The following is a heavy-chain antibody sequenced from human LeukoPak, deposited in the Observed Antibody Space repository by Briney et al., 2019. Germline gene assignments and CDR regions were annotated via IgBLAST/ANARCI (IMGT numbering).Heavy chain of an antibody. V-gene: IGHV4-34*01. CDR3: ARDFGAARPRWFDP. D-gene: IGHD6-6*01. CDR1: GGSFSGYY. J-gene: IGHJ5*02. CDR2: IYYSGST. Sequence: SETLSLTCAVYGGSFSGYYWSWIRQPPGKGLEWIGSIYYSGSTYYNPSLKSRVTISVDTSKNQFSLKLSSVTAADTAVYYCARDFGAARPRWFDPWGQGTLVTVSS.